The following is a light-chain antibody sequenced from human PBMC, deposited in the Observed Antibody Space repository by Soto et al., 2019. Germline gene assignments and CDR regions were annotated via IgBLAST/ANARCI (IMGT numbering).Light chain of an antibody. Sequence: DIQLTQSPSFLSASVGDRVTITCRASQGIASFLAWYQQKPGKAPNLLIYAASTLHSGIPSRFSGSRSGTEFTLTISSLQPEDFATYFCQQDNSYPLTFGGGTKVDIK. CDR1: QGIASF. V-gene: IGKV1-9*01. J-gene: IGKJ4*01. CDR2: AAS. CDR3: QQDNSYPLT.